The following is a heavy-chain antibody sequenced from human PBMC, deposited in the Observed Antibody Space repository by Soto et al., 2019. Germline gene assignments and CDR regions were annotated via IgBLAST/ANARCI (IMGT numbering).Heavy chain of an antibody. J-gene: IGHJ4*02. CDR3: ARGIGYCSSINCYSSRRLRFAS. Sequence: QVQLQQWGAGLLKPSETLSLTCAVYGGSFSGYYWTWIRQSPEKGLEWIGEVNHSGTTYYNPSLKPRVTISVHTPKNQFSLKMSSVTAADTAVYYCARGIGYCSSINCYSSRRLRFASCGQGTLVTVSA. D-gene: IGHD2-2*01. V-gene: IGHV4-34*01. CDR1: GGSFSGYY. CDR2: VNHSGTT.